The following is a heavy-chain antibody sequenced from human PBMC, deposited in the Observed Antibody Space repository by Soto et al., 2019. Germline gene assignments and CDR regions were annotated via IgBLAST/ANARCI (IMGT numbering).Heavy chain of an antibody. CDR2: ISSNGGST. CDR3: ARGGVPAAMSY. Sequence: GGSLRLSCAASGFTFDDYGMSWVRQAPGKGLEYVSAISSNGGSTYYADSVKGRFTISRDNSKNTLYLQMNSLRAEDTAVYYCARGGVPAAMSYWGQGTLVTVSS. J-gene: IGHJ4*02. D-gene: IGHD2-2*01. CDR1: GFTFDDYG. V-gene: IGHV3-64D*06.